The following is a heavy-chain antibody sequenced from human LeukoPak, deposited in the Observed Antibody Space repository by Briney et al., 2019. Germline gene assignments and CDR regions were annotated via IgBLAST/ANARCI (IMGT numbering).Heavy chain of an antibody. CDR3: ARIHIAVAGITDY. J-gene: IGHJ4*02. Sequence: GGSLRLSCAASGFTFSSYSMNWVRQAQGKGLEWVSSISSTSTYIYYADSVKGRFTISRDNAKNSLYLQMNSLRAEDTAVYYCARIHIAVAGITDYWGQGTLVTVSS. CDR1: GFTFSSYS. CDR2: ISSTSTYI. V-gene: IGHV3-21*01. D-gene: IGHD6-19*01.